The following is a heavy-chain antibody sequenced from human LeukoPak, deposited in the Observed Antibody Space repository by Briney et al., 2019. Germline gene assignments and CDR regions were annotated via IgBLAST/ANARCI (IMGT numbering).Heavy chain of an antibody. D-gene: IGHD6-13*01. CDR3: ARNRDSSWYGGHDEPFDY. CDR2: IYYSGST. CDR1: GGSISSYY. Sequence: PSETLSLTCTVSGGSISSYYWSWIRQPPGKGLEWIGYIYYSGSTSYNPSLKSRVTISVDTSKNQFSLKLSSVTAADTAVYYCARNRDSSWYGGHDEPFDYWGQGTLVTVSS. V-gene: IGHV4-59*08. J-gene: IGHJ4*02.